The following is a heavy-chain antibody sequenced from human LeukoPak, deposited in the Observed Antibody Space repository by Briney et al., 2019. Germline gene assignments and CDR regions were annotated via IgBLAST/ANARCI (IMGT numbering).Heavy chain of an antibody. CDR3: ARLGIQLWFPFDY. CDR1: GGSFSGYY. D-gene: IGHD5-18*01. Sequence: SETLSLTCAVYGGSFSGYYWGWIRQPPGKGLEWIGSISYRGSTYYNPSLKSRVTISVDLSNNQFSLNLSSVTAADTAMYYCARLGIQLWFPFDYWGQGTLVTVSS. J-gene: IGHJ4*02. CDR2: ISYRGST. V-gene: IGHV4-39*01.